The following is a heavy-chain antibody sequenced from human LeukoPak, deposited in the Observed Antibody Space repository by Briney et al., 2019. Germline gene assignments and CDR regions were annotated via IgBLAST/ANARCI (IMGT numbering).Heavy chain of an antibody. CDR3: ARDLIRSNDAFDT. J-gene: IGHJ3*02. V-gene: IGHV4-30-4*01. CDR2: IYYSGSI. CDR1: GGSISSGDYY. Sequence: SETLSLTCTVSGGSISSGDYYWSWIHQPPGKGLEWIGYIYYSGSIYYNPSLKSRVTISVDTSKNQFSLKLSSVTAADTAVYYCARDLIRSNDAFDTWGQGTMVTVSS.